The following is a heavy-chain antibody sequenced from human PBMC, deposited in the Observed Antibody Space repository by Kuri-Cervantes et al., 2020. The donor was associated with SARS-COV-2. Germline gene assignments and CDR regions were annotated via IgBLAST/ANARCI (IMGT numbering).Heavy chain of an antibody. J-gene: IGHJ4*02. CDR3: ARIQTRTIFGVVQYFDY. V-gene: IGHV3-30*01. D-gene: IGHD3-3*01. CDR1: GFTFSSYA. CDR2: ISYDGSNK. Sequence: GGSLRLSCAASGFTFSSYAMHWVRQAPGKGLEWVAVISYDGSNKYYADSVKGRFTISRDNSKNTLYLQMNSLRAEDTAVYYCARIQTRTIFGVVQYFDYWGQGTLVTVSS.